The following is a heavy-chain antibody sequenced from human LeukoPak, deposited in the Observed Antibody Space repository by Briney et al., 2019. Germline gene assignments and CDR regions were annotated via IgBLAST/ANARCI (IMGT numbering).Heavy chain of an antibody. J-gene: IGHJ4*02. D-gene: IGHD5-18*01. CDR3: ARGRRTAMVTFDY. CDR2: INHCGST. V-gene: IGHV4-34*01. Sequence: SETLSLTCAVYGGSFSGYYWRWLRQPPGKGLEWIGEINHCGSTNYNPSLKSRVTISVDTSKNQFSLKLSSMTAADTAVYYCARGRRTAMVTFDYWGQGTLVTVSS. CDR1: GGSFSGYY.